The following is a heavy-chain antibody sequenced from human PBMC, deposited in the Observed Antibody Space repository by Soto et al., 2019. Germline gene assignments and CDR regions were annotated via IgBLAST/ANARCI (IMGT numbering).Heavy chain of an antibody. D-gene: IGHD1-1*01. CDR3: AIPPLEPGYYYYGMDV. J-gene: IGHJ6*02. V-gene: IGHV3-23*01. CDR2: ISGSGGST. CDR1: GFTFSSYA. Sequence: GGSLRLSCAASGFTFSSYAMSWVRQAPGKGLEWVSAISGSGGSTYYADSVKGRFTISRDNSKNTLYLQMNSLRAEDTAVYYCAIPPLEPGYYYYGMDVWGQGTAVTVSS.